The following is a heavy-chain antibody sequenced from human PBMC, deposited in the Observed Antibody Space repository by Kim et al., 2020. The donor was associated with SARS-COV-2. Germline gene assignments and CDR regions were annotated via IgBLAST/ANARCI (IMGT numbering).Heavy chain of an antibody. J-gene: IGHJ6*02. CDR1: GGTFSSYA. D-gene: IGHD6-13*01. Sequence: SVKVSCKASGGTFSSYAISWVRQAPGQGLEWMGGIIPIFGTANYAQKFQGRVTITADESTSTAYMELSSLRSEDTAVYYCSLGGCLGAAAGCLRYYYYGMDVWGQGTTVTVSS. V-gene: IGHV1-69*13. CDR2: IIPIFGTA. CDR3: SLGGCLGAAAGCLRYYYYGMDV.